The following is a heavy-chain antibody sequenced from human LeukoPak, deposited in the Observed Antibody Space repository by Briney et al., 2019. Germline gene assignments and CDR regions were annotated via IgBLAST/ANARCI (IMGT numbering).Heavy chain of an antibody. CDR1: GYTFTSYG. D-gene: IGHD3-3*01. V-gene: IGHV1-18*01. CDR2: ISAYNGNT. J-gene: IGHJ5*02. Sequence: GASVKVSCKASGYTFTSYGISWVRQAPGQGLEWMGWISAYNGNTNYAQKLQGRVTMTTDTSTSTAYMELRSLRSDDTAVYYCARSKDFWSGQLYRFGWFDPWGQGTLVTVSS. CDR3: ARSKDFWSGQLYRFGWFDP.